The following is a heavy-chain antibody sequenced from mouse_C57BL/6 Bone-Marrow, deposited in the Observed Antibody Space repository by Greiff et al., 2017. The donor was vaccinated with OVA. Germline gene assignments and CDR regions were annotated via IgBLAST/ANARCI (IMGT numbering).Heavy chain of an antibody. CDR3: TLDSSGYN. CDR2: IDPENGDT. V-gene: IGHV14-4*01. CDR1: GFNIKDAY. D-gene: IGHD3-2*02. Sequence: EVQLQQSGAELVRPGASVKLSCTASGFNIKDAYMHWVKQRPEQGLEWIGWIDPENGDTEYASKFQGKATITADTSSNTAYLQLSSLTSEDTAVYYCTLDSSGYNWGQGTTLTVSS. J-gene: IGHJ2*01.